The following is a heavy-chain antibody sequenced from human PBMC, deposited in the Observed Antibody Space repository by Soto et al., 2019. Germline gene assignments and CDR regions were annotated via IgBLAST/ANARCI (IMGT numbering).Heavy chain of an antibody. V-gene: IGHV2-5*02. CDR1: GFPLSTSGVG. J-gene: IGHJ4*02. CDR3: AHSRPPRLLDH. D-gene: IGHD6-6*01. Sequence: QITLKESGPTLVKPTQTLTLFCTFSGFPLSTSGVGVGWIRQPPGKALEWLALIYWDDDKRYSPSLNSRLTITKDTSKNQVVLTMTNMDPVDTATYYCAHSRPPRLLDHWGQGTLVTVSS. CDR2: IYWDDDK.